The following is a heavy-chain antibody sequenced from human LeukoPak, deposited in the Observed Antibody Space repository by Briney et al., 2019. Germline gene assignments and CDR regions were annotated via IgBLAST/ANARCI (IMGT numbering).Heavy chain of an antibody. Sequence: GGSLRLSCAASGFTFSPYAMHWVRQASGKGLEWVAVISSDGSNKYYADSVKGRFTISRDNSKNTLYLQMNSLRVEDTAVYYCARDDPVTTSSPFDYWGQGTLVTVSS. V-gene: IGHV3-30*04. CDR3: ARDDPVTTSSPFDY. J-gene: IGHJ4*02. D-gene: IGHD4-17*01. CDR2: ISSDGSNK. CDR1: GFTFSPYA.